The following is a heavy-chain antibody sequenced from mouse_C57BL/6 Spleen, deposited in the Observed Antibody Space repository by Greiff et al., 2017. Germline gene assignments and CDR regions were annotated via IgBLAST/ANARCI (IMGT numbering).Heavy chain of an antibody. J-gene: IGHJ4*01. CDR3: ASIYYGNYGYAMDY. CDR2: ISSGSSTI. CDR1: GFTFSDYG. Sequence: EVQLQESGGGLVKPGGSLKLSCAASGFTFSDYGMHWVRQAPEKGLEWVAYISSGSSTIYYADTVKGRFTISSDNAKNTLFLQMTSLRSEDTAMYYCASIYYGNYGYAMDYWGQGTSVTVSS. V-gene: IGHV5-17*01. D-gene: IGHD2-1*01.